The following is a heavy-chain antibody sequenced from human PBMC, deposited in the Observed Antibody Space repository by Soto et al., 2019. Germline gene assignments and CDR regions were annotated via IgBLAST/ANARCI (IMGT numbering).Heavy chain of an antibody. CDR3: ATASDSSFILPDY. J-gene: IGHJ4*02. Sequence: ASVKGSCKVAGYTLTEVSMHWGRQAPGKGLEWMGGFDPEDGETIYAQKFQGRVTMTEDTSTDTAYMELSSLRSEDTAVYYCATASDSSFILPDYWGQGTLVTVSS. V-gene: IGHV1-24*01. D-gene: IGHD3-22*01. CDR2: FDPEDGET. CDR1: GYTLTEVS.